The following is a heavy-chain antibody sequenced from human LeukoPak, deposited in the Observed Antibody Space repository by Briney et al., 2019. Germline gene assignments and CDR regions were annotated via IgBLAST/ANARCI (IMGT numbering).Heavy chain of an antibody. D-gene: IGHD6-13*01. CDR2: IYTSGST. V-gene: IGHV4-4*07. CDR1: GGSISSYY. J-gene: IGHJ4*02. Sequence: SETLSLTCTVSGGSISSYYWSWIRQPAGKGLEWIGRIYTSGSTNYNPSLKSRVTMSVDTSKNQFSLKLSSVTAADTAVYYCARERIAAAGNPLDYWGQGTLVTVSS. CDR3: ARERIAAAGNPLDY.